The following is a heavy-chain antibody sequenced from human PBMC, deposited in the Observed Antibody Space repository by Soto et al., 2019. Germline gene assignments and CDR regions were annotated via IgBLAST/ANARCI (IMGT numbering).Heavy chain of an antibody. CDR2: ITTNTGNP. J-gene: IGHJ2*01. CDR3: ARVVTDLYYYDRSGYQLNYWYFDL. Sequence: QVQLVQSGSELKKPGASVKVSCKASGYTFTSYAMNWVRQAPGQGLEWMGWITTNTGNPTYAQGFTGRFVFSLDTSVSTAYLQICSLKAEDTAVYYCARVVTDLYYYDRSGYQLNYWYFDLWGRGTLVTVSS. D-gene: IGHD3-22*01. V-gene: IGHV7-4-1*01. CDR1: GYTFTSYA.